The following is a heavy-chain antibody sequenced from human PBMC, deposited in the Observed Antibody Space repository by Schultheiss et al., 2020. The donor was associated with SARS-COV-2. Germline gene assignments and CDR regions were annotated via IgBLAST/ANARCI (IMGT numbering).Heavy chain of an antibody. Sequence: ASVKVSCKASGYTFTGYYMHWVRQAPGQGLEWMGWINPNSGGTNYAQKFQGRVTMTRDTSISTAYMELSRLRSDDTAVYYCAREGAWTTVTTNYYYYGMDVWGQGTTVTVSS. CDR1: GYTFTGYY. V-gene: IGHV1-2*02. J-gene: IGHJ6*02. CDR2: INPNSGGT. CDR3: AREGAWTTVTTNYYYYGMDV. D-gene: IGHD4-11*01.